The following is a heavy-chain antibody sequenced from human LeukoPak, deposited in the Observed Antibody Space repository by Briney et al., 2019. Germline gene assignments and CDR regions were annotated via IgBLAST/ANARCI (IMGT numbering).Heavy chain of an antibody. CDR3: ARRGQLEGWFDP. Sequence: SETLSLTCTVSGGSISSSSYYWGWIRQPPGKGLEWIGSIYYSGSTYYNPSLKSRVTISVDTSKNQFSLKLSSVTAADTAVYYCARRGQLEGWFDPWGQGTLVTVSS. CDR1: GGSISSSSYY. D-gene: IGHD6-6*01. J-gene: IGHJ5*02. CDR2: IYYSGST. V-gene: IGHV4-39*01.